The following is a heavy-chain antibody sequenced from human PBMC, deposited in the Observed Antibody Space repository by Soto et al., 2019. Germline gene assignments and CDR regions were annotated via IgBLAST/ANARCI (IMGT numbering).Heavy chain of an antibody. V-gene: IGHV4-31*03. Sequence: SETLSLTCTVSGGSISSGVYYWSWIRHHPGKGLEWIGYIYYSGSTYYNPSLKSRVTISVDTSKNQFSLKLSSVTAADTAVYYCARDPDCSSTSCPPDAFDIWGQGTMVTVSS. D-gene: IGHD2-2*01. CDR1: GGSISSGVYY. CDR2: IYYSGST. CDR3: ARDPDCSSTSCPPDAFDI. J-gene: IGHJ3*02.